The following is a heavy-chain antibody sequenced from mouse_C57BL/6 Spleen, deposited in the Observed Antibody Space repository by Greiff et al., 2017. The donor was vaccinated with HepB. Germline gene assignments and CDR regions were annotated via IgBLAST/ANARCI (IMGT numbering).Heavy chain of an antibody. CDR1: GYTFTSYW. CDR3: ARWGPLGGGLFDY. D-gene: IGHD4-1*01. Sequence: QVQLQQPGAELVRPGSSVKLSCKASGYTFTSYWMDWVKQRPGQGLEWIGNIYPSDSETHYNQKFKDKATLTVDKSSSTAYMQLSSLTSEDSAVYYCARWGPLGGGLFDYWGQGTTLTVSS. CDR2: IYPSDSET. V-gene: IGHV1-61*01. J-gene: IGHJ2*01.